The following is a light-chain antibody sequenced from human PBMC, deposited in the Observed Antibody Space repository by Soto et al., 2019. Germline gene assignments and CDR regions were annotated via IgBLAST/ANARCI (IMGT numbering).Light chain of an antibody. CDR1: SSSIGAGFD. J-gene: IGLJ2*01. CDR2: AND. Sequence: QTVVTQPPSVSGAPGQRLTISCAGTSSSIGAGFDVHWYQQLPGTAPKLLIYANDDRPSGVPDRFSGSTSGTSASLAITGLQAEDAADYYCQSYDNSLLAYVFGGGTKLTVL. CDR3: QSYDNSLLAYV. V-gene: IGLV1-40*01.